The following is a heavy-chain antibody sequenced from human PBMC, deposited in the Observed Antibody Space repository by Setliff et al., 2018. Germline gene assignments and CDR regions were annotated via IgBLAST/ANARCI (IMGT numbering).Heavy chain of an antibody. V-gene: IGHV4-39*01. CDR2: LYYTGNT. CDR3: ARCLPFLSGYERGAFDY. D-gene: IGHD5-12*01. CDR1: GGSIGSRTYY. J-gene: IGHJ4*02. Sequence: SETLSLTCAVSGGSIGSRTYYWGWVRQPPGKGLEWIGSLYYTGNTYYNPSLKSRVTMTTDRSTSTAYMELRSLKSDDTAVYYCARCLPFLSGYERGAFDYWGQGTLVTVSS.